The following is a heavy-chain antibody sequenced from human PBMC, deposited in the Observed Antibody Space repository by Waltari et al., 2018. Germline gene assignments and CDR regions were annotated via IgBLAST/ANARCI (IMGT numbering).Heavy chain of an antibody. CDR1: GYTFTGYY. CDR2: INPNSGGT. D-gene: IGHD6-6*01. CDR3: ARADSSIAPRGGYMDV. J-gene: IGHJ6*03. V-gene: IGHV1-2*02. Sequence: QVQLVQSGAEVKKPGASVKVSCKASGYTFTGYYMHWVRQAPGQGLEWMGWINPNSGGTNYAQKFQGRVTMTRDTSISTAYMELSRLRSDDTAVYYCARADSSIAPRGGYMDVWGKGTTVTVSS.